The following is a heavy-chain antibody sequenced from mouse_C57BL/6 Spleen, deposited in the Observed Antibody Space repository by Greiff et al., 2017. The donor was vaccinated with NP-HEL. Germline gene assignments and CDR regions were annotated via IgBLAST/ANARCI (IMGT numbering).Heavy chain of an antibody. CDR1: GFNIKDDY. J-gene: IGHJ3*01. V-gene: IGHV14-4*01. CDR2: IDPENGDT. D-gene: IGHD1-1*01. CDR3: TLYDYGSSAAY. Sequence: VQLKQSGAELVRPGASVKLSCTASGFNIKDDYMHWVKQRPEQGLEWIGWIDPENGDTEYASKFQGKATITADTSSNTAYLQLSSLTSEATAVYYCTLYDYGSSAAYWGQGTLVTVSA.